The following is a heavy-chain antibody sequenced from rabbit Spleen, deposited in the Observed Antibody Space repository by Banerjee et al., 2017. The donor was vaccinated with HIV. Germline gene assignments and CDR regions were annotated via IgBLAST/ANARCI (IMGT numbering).Heavy chain of an antibody. V-gene: IGHV1S45*01. CDR2: IDGGSKGST. Sequence: QEQLEEAGGDLVKPEGSLTLTCTASGFSFSRSYWICWVRQAPGKGLEWIACIDGGSKGSTYYASWVNGRFTISKTSSTTVTLQMTRLTAADRAAYFCARDLVGVIGWNFYLWGPGTLVTVS. CDR3: ARDLVGVIGWNFYL. D-gene: IGHD1-1*01. J-gene: IGHJ4*01. CDR1: GFSFSRSYW.